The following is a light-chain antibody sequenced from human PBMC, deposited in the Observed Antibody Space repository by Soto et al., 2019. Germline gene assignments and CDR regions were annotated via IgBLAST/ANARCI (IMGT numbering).Light chain of an antibody. CDR1: SSDIGAYNY. V-gene: IGLV2-14*01. Sequence: QSVLAQPASVSGSPGQSITISCTGASSDIGAYNYVSWYQQHPGKAPKLILSDVSNRPSGVSNRFSGSKSGNTASLTISGLQAEDEAHYYCSSYTTSLTVIFGGVTKLNVL. CDR2: DVS. J-gene: IGLJ2*01. CDR3: SSYTTSLTVI.